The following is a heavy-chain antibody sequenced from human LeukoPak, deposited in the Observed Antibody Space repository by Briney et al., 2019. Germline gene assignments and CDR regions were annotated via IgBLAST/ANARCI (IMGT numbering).Heavy chain of an antibody. D-gene: IGHD3-10*01. V-gene: IGHV4-59*08. CDR3: ARHIGGGNEDMDV. CDR2: IYVTGT. CDR1: GGSIGTYY. J-gene: IGHJ6*03. Sequence: PSETLSLTGTGSGGSIGTYYWSWIRQSPGKGLEGSRYIYVTGTRYNPYLQSRVTISVDRSRNQLFLKMSSVTAADTAVYYCARHIGGGNEDMDVWGKGPKVIVSS.